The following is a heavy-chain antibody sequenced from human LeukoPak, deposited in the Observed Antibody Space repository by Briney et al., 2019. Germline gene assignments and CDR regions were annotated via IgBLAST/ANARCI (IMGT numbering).Heavy chain of an antibody. J-gene: IGHJ5*02. CDR3: AREWLPHTVNWFDP. CDR2: IYYSGST. Sequence: TSETLSLTCTVSGGSISSYYWSWIRQPPGKGLEWIGYIYYSGSTNYNPSLKSRVTISVDTSKNQFSLKLSSVTAADTAVYYCAREWLPHTVNWFDPWGQGTLVTVSS. CDR1: GGSISSYY. V-gene: IGHV4-59*01. D-gene: IGHD3-22*01.